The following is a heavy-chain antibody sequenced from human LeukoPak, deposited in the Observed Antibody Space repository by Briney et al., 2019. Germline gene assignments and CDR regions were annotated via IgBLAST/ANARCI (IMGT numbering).Heavy chain of an antibody. CDR3: ARGLHYDFWSGYWFDY. CDR2: IIPIFGTA. D-gene: IGHD3-3*01. J-gene: IGHJ4*02. V-gene: IGHV1-69*13. CDR1: GGTFSSYA. Sequence: GASVKVSCKASGGTFSSYAISWVRQAPGQGLEWMGGIIPIFGTANYAQKFRGRVTITADESTSTAYMELSSLRSEDTAVYYCARGLHYDFWSGYWFDYWGQGTLVTVSS.